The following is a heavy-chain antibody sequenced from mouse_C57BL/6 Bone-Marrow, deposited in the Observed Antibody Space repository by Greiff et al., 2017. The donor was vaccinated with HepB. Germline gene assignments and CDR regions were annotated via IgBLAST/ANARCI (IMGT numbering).Heavy chain of an antibody. CDR3: AGGGDGFGY. J-gene: IGHJ3*01. CDR2: INYDGSST. V-gene: IGHV5-16*01. D-gene: IGHD3-3*01. Sequence: EVMLVESEGGLVQPGSSMKLSCTASGFTFSDYYMAWVRQVPEKGLEWVANINYDGSSTYYLDSLKSRFIISRDNAKNILYLQMSSLKSEDTATYYSAGGGDGFGYWGQGTLVTVSA. CDR1: GFTFSDYY.